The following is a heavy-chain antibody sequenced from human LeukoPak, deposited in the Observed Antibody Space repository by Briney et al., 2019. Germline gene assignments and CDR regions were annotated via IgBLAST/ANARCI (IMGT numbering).Heavy chain of an antibody. Sequence: PPGGSLRLSCAASGFTFSDYEMNWVRQAPGKGLEWVANIKQDGSEKYYVDSVKGRFTISRDNAKNSLYLQMNSLRAEDTAVYYCARTKTYVWGSYNYWGQGTLVTVSS. CDR3: ARTKTYVWGSYNY. CDR2: IKQDGSEK. CDR1: GFTFSDYE. J-gene: IGHJ4*02. V-gene: IGHV3-7*01. D-gene: IGHD3-16*01.